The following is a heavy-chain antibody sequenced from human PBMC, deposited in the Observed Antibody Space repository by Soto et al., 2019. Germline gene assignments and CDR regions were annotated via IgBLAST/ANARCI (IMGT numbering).Heavy chain of an antibody. V-gene: IGHV3-23*01. CDR3: AKDRDFGISGFDY. J-gene: IGHJ4*02. Sequence: VGSLRLSCAASGFTFSSYAMSWVRQAPGKGLEWVSAISGSGGSTYYADSVKGRFTISRDNSKNTLYLQMNSLRAEDTAVYYCAKDRDFGISGFDYWGQGTLVTVSS. CDR2: ISGSGGST. D-gene: IGHD2-21*01. CDR1: GFTFSSYA.